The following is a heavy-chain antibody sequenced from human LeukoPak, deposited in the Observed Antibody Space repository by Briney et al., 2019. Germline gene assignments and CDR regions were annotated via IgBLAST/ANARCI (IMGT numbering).Heavy chain of an antibody. CDR2: IKQDGSEK. J-gene: IGHJ4*02. D-gene: IGHD5-24*01. V-gene: IGHV3-7*04. Sequence: GRSLRLSCAASGFTFSSYWMSWVRQAPGKGLEWVANIKQDGSEKYYVDSVKGRFTISRDNAKNSLYLQMNSLRAEDTAVYYCAGGWLQDNFDYWGQGTLVTVSS. CDR3: AGGWLQDNFDY. CDR1: GFTFSSYW.